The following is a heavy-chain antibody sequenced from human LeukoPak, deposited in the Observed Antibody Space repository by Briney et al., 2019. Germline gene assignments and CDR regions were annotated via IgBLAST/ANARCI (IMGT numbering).Heavy chain of an antibody. D-gene: IGHD4-17*01. V-gene: IGHV1-2*02. CDR1: GYTFTGYY. Sequence: ASVKVSCKASGYTFTGYYMHWVRQAPGQGLEWMGWINPNSGGTNYAQKFQGRVTMTRDTSISTAYMELSRLRSDDTAVYYCARAAYYYGDSLDYWGQGTLVTVSS. J-gene: IGHJ4*02. CDR3: ARAAYYYGDSLDY. CDR2: INPNSGGT.